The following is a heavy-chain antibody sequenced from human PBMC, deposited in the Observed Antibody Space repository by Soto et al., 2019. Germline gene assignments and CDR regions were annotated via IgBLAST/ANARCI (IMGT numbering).Heavy chain of an antibody. D-gene: IGHD1-26*01. CDR1: GYSFTSYW. Sequence: PGEALKISCKGSGYSFTSYWIGWVRQMPGKGLEWMGIIYPGDSDTRYRPSFQGQVTISADKSISTAYLQWNRLQASDTAMYESASLAGATLDGYYSYGMDVWGQGTTVTVSS. J-gene: IGHJ6*02. CDR3: ASLAGATLDGYYSYGMDV. CDR2: IYPGDSDT. V-gene: IGHV5-51*01.